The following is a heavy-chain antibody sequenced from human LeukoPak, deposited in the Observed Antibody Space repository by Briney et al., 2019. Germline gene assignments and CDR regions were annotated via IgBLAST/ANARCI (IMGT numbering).Heavy chain of an antibody. Sequence: SETLSLTCTVSGGSISSSKYYWGWIPKPRGEGLEWIGSIFNSGSTHYNPSIQSQVTIAEDTSKNQFSLNLICVPAADMAVYYCARHIEGRYYYYYMDVWGKGTTVTISS. V-gene: IGHV4-39*01. D-gene: IGHD3-16*02. CDR2: IFNSGST. CDR3: ARHIEGRYYYYYMDV. CDR1: GGSISSSKYY. J-gene: IGHJ6*03.